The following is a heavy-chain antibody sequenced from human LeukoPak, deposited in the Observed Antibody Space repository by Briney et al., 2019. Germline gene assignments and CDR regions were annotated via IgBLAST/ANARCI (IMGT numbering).Heavy chain of an antibody. CDR3: ARDCCASGSSDY. CDR2: IKQDGSEK. V-gene: IGHV3-7*04. CDR1: GFSFNTYW. D-gene: IGHD3-10*01. J-gene: IGHJ4*02. Sequence: GGSLRLSCAASGFSFNTYWVKWVRQAPGEGLERVGNIKQDGSEKYYVDSVKGRFTISRDNAKNSLYLQMNSLRAEDTAVYYCARDCCASGSSDYWGQGTLVTVSS.